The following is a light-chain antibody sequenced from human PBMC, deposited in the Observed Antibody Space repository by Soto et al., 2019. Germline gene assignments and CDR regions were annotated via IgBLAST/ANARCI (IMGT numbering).Light chain of an antibody. CDR1: QSVSSN. V-gene: IGKV3D-20*02. CDR3: QQRSKWPIT. J-gene: IGKJ5*01. CDR2: GAS. Sequence: EIVLTQSPGILSLSPGERATLSCRASQSVSSNLVWYQQKPGQAPRLLIYGASSRATGIPDRFSGSGSGTDFTLTISSLEPEDFAVYYCQQRSKWPITFGQGTRLEIK.